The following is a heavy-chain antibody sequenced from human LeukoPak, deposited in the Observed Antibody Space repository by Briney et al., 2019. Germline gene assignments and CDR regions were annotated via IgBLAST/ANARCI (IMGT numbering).Heavy chain of an antibody. J-gene: IGHJ6*02. CDR1: GFTFRGYS. V-gene: IGHV3-48*02. D-gene: IGHD2-8*01. CDR2: ISSSSSII. CDR3: ARELSMDV. Sequence: PGGALRLSCAASGFTFRGYSMNWVRQGPRKGLEWVSYISSSSSIIYYADSVKGRFTISRDNAKNSLYLQMNSLRDEDTAVYYCARELSMDVWGQGTTVTVSS.